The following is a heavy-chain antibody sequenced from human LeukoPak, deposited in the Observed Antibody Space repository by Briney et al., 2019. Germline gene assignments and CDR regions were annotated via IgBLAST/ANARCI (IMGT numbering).Heavy chain of an antibody. D-gene: IGHD6-13*01. Sequence: GGSLRLSCAASGFTFSSYSMNWVRQAPGKGLEWVSYISSSSSTIYYADSVKGRFTISRDNAKNSLYLQMNSLRAEDTAVYYCATQWYSSSWDVDYWGQGTLVTVSS. CDR2: ISSSSSTI. CDR1: GFTFSSYS. V-gene: IGHV3-48*01. J-gene: IGHJ4*02. CDR3: ATQWYSSSWDVDY.